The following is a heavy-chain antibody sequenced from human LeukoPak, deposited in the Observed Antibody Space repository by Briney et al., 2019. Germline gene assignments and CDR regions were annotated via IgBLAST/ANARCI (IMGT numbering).Heavy chain of an antibody. CDR1: GGSFSGYY. CDR3: ARKYNWNGGGLDY. V-gene: IGHV4-34*01. D-gene: IGHD1-1*01. Sequence: PSETLSLTCAVYGGSFSGYYWSWIRQPPGKGLEWIGEINHSRSTNYNPSLKSRVTISVDTSKNQFSLKLSSVTAADTAVYYCARKYNWNGGGLDYWGQGTLVTVSS. J-gene: IGHJ4*02. CDR2: INHSRST.